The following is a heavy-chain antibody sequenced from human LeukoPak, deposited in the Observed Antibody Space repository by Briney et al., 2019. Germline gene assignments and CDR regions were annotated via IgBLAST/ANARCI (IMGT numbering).Heavy chain of an antibody. J-gene: IGHJ6*02. CDR1: GSSISSGGYY. Sequence: SETLSLTCTVSGSSISSGGYYWSWIRQHPGKGLEWIGYIYYSGSTYYNPSLKSRVTISVDTSKNQFSLKLSSVTAADTAVYYCARERYSGYDYYYYYGMDVWGQGTTVTVSS. V-gene: IGHV4-31*03. CDR2: IYYSGST. D-gene: IGHD5-12*01. CDR3: ARERYSGYDYYYYYGMDV.